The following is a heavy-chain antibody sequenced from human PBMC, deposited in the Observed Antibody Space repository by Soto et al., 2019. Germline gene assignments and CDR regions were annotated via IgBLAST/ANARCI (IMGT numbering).Heavy chain of an antibody. CDR3: ARDNDRLQLGGNYYYILDV. CDR1: GGTLSSSA. CDR2: IIHLFRTP. J-gene: IGHJ6*02. V-gene: IGHV1-69*12. D-gene: IGHD4-4*01. Sequence: QIQLVQSGAEIKEPGSSVKVSCKTSGGTLSSSAIRWLRQAPGQGLEWMGGIIHLFRTPDYAQKFQGRVTIAADESTSTAHMELSSLRSEDTAVYYCARDNDRLQLGGNYYYILDVWGQGTTITVSS.